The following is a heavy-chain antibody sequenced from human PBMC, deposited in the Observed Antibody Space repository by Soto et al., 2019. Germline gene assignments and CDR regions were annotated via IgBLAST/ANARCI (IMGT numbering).Heavy chain of an antibody. D-gene: IGHD4-17*01. V-gene: IGHV4-39*01. CDR2: VHYSGST. CDR3: ASFSGATYGDYGGGINY. Sequence: SETLPLTCTVSGGSISGSSYYWGWIRQPPGKGLECIGSVHYSGSTDYNPSLKSRVTISVDTSKNQFSLKLTSVTAADTAVYFCASFSGATYGDYGGGINYWGQGTLVTVSS. CDR1: GGSISGSSYY. J-gene: IGHJ4*02.